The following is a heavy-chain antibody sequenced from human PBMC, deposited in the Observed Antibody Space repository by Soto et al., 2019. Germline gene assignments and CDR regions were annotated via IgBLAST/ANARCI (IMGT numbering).Heavy chain of an antibody. D-gene: IGHD3-3*01. CDR1: GASLSSSSYY. CDR3: ATFSPPPRITIFGVVKSAFDI. V-gene: IGHV4-39*01. Sequence: SETLSLTCTVSGASLSSSSYYWAWIRQTPGKGLEWIGSIYYSGSTYYNPSLKSRVTISVDTSKNQFSLTLSSVTAADTALYSSATFSPPPRITIFGVVKSAFDIWGQATMVS. CDR2: IYYSGST. J-gene: IGHJ3*02.